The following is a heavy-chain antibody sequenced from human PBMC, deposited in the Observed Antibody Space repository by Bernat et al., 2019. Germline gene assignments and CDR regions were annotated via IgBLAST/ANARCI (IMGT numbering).Heavy chain of an antibody. Sequence: EVQLVESGGGLVQPGGSLRLSCAASGFTVSSNYMSWVRQAPGKGLEGVPVIYSGGSTYYADSVKGRFTISRDNSKNTLYLQMNSLRAEDTAVYYCAREREYELDAFDIWGQGTMVTVSS. CDR1: GFTVSSNY. CDR2: IYSGGST. J-gene: IGHJ3*02. D-gene: IGHD3-10*01. V-gene: IGHV3-66*01. CDR3: AREREYELDAFDI.